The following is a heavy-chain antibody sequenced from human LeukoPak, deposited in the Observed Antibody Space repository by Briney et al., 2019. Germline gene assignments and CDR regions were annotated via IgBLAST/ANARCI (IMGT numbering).Heavy chain of an antibody. D-gene: IGHD2/OR15-2a*01. V-gene: IGHV3-48*04. Sequence: GGSLRLSCAASGFTFSSYNMNWVRQAPGKGLEWVSYTSSSSSTIYYADSVKGRFTISRDNAKNSLYLQMNSLRAEDTAVYYCARSSIYDYWGPGTLVIVSS. J-gene: IGHJ4*02. CDR2: TSSSSSTI. CDR1: GFTFSSYN. CDR3: ARSSIYDY.